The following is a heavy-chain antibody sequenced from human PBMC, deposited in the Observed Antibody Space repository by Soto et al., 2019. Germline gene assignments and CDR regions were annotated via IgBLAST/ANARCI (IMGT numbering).Heavy chain of an antibody. Sequence: PSETLSLTCTVSGYSIGSGSYWAWIRQPPGKGPEWIARIYHGGTTFYNPSLKSRITISVDTSNNQFSLKLTSVTAADTAVYYCARVHVMVVAGSTFDYWGHGTLVTVS. V-gene: IGHV4-38-2*02. J-gene: IGHJ4*01. CDR3: ARVHVMVVAGSTFDY. CDR2: IYHGGTT. D-gene: IGHD6-19*01. CDR1: GYSIGSGSY.